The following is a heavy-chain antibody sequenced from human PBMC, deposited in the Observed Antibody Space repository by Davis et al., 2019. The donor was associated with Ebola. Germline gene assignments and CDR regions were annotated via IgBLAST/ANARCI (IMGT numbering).Heavy chain of an antibody. J-gene: IGHJ4*02. CDR2: IIPIFGTP. CDR1: GGTFSSYA. V-gene: IGHV1-69*13. CDR3: ARDGRDTAIYY. D-gene: IGHD5-18*01. Sequence: SVKVSCKASGGTFSSYAISWVRQAPGQGLEWMGGIIPIFGTPNYAQRFQGRVTITAEESTSTVYMVLTSLRSEDTAVYYCARDGRDTAIYYWGQGTLVTVSS.